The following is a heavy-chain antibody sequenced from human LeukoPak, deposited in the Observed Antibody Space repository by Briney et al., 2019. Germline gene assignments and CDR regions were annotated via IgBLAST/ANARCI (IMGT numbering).Heavy chain of an antibody. CDR3: ARALDSSSSRYQAFEE. Sequence: PGGSLRLSCAASGFSFSSFWMSWVRQAPGKGLEWVANIKEDGSAKFYVDSVKGRFTISRDNAKNSLYLQMNSLRAEDTAVYYCARALDSSSSRYQAFEEWGQGTLVTVSS. D-gene: IGHD2-2*01. CDR2: IKEDGSAK. V-gene: IGHV3-7*01. CDR1: GFSFSSFW. J-gene: IGHJ4*02.